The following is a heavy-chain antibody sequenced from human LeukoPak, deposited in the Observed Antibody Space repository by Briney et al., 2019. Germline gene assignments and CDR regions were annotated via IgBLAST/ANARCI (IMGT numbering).Heavy chain of an antibody. CDR2: ISGSGGST. CDR1: GFTFSSYA. V-gene: IGHV3-23*01. CDR3: AKDRLGGPYFFHY. J-gene: IGHJ4*02. D-gene: IGHD3-16*01. Sequence: PGGSLRLSCAASGFTFSSYAMSWVRQAPGKGLEWVSAISGSGGSTYYADSVKGRFTIYRDNSKNTVYLQMNSLRAEDTAVYYCAKDRLGGPYFFHYWGQGTLVTVSS.